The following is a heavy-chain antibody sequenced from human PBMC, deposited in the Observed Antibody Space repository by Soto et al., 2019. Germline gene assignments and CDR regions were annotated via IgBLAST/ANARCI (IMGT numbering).Heavy chain of an antibody. J-gene: IGHJ6*03. Sequence: PGGSLRLSCAASGFTFDDYAMHWVRQAPGKGLEWVSGISWNSGSIGYADSVKGRFTISRDNAKNSLYLQMNSLRAEDTALYYCAKGRGIVVVVSNYYMDVWGKGTTVTVSS. CDR2: ISWNSGSI. D-gene: IGHD2-15*01. CDR3: AKGRGIVVVVSNYYMDV. V-gene: IGHV3-9*01. CDR1: GFTFDDYA.